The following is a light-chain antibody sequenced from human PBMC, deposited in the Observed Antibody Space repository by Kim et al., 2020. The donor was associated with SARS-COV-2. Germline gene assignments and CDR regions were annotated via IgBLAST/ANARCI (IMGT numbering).Light chain of an antibody. J-gene: IGLJ3*02. CDR1: SPNIGSNF. CDR2: SNT. Sequence: GQRVTISCSGSSPNIGSNFVYWYQQFPGTAPKLLIYSNTQRPSGVPDRFSGSKSGTSASLAISGLRSEDEADYYCVVWDDSLSGWLFGGGTQLTVL. V-gene: IGLV1-47*01. CDR3: VVWDDSLSGWL.